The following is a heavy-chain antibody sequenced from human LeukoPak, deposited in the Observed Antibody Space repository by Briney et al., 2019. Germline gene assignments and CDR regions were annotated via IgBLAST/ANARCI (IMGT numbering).Heavy chain of an antibody. V-gene: IGHV1-18*01. D-gene: IGHD2-15*01. J-gene: IGHJ4*02. Sequence: GASVKVSCKASGYTFTSYGISWVRQAPGQGLEWMGWISAYNGSTNYAQKLQGRVTMTTDTSTSTAYMELRSLRSDDTAVYYCAREDIVVVVAAPDYWGQGTLVTVSS. CDR3: AREDIVVVVAAPDY. CDR1: GYTFTSYG. CDR2: ISAYNGST.